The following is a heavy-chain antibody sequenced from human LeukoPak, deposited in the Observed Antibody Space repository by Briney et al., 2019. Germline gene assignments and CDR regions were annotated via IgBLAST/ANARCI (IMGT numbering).Heavy chain of an antibody. D-gene: IGHD3-3*01. CDR2: IKQDGSEK. Sequence: GGSLRLSCAASGFTFSSYWMSWVRQAPGKGLEWVAKIKQDGSEKYYVDSVKGRFTISRDNAKNSLYLQMNSLRAEDTAVYYCARGAYYDFWSASPEPYYFDYWGQGTLVTVSS. CDR3: ARGAYYDFWSASPEPYYFDY. V-gene: IGHV3-7*01. J-gene: IGHJ4*02. CDR1: GFTFSSYW.